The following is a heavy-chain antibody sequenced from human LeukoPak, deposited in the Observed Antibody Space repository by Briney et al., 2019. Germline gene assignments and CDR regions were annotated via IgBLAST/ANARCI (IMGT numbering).Heavy chain of an antibody. Sequence: GASVKVSCKASGYTFTSYDINWVRQAPGQGLEWMGWMNPNSGNTGYAQKFQGRVTMTRNTSISTAYMELSSLRSEDTAVYYCARGRRWRGLPAAMLYWFDPWGQGTLVTVSS. V-gene: IGHV1-8*01. CDR1: GYTFTSYD. CDR2: MNPNSGNT. CDR3: ARGRRWRGLPAAMLYWFDP. D-gene: IGHD2-2*01. J-gene: IGHJ5*02.